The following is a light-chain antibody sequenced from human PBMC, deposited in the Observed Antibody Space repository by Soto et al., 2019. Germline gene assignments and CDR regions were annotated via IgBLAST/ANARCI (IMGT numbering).Light chain of an antibody. CDR3: CSYAGSDVV. Sequence: QAVVTQPASVSGSPGQSITISCTGTSSDVGSYNLVSWYQQHPGKAPKLMIYEGSKRPSGVSNRFSGSKSGNTASLTIAELQAEDEADYYCCSYAGSDVVFGGGTKLTVL. J-gene: IGLJ2*01. V-gene: IGLV2-23*01. CDR2: EGS. CDR1: SSDVGSYNL.